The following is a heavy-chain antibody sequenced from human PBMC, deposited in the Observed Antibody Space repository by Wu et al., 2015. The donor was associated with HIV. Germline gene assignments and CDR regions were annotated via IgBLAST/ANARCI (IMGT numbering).Heavy chain of an antibody. CDR2: MNPNSGNT. CDR1: GYTFTTYD. V-gene: IGHV1-8*01. Sequence: QVHLVQSGAEVRKPGASVKVSCKASGYTFTTYDINWVRQATGHGLEWMGWMNPNSGNTGYAQKFQGRVTMTRNTSITTAYMELSSLTSDDTAVYYCARGVWQELRSWGQGTRGHRLL. J-gene: IGHJ4*02. CDR3: ARGVWQELRS. D-gene: IGHD1-26*01.